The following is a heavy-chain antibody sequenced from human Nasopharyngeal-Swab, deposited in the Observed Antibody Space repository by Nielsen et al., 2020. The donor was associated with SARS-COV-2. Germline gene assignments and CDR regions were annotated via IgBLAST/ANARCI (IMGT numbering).Heavy chain of an antibody. V-gene: IGHV3-9*01. CDR3: AKIDGYNYLYAFDI. CDR1: GFTFDDYA. Sequence: SLKISCAASGFTFDDYAMHWVRQAPGKGLEWVSGISWNSGSTGYADSVKGRFTISRDNAKNSLHLQMNSLRAEDTALYYCAKIDGYNYLYAFDIWGQGTMVTVSS. D-gene: IGHD5-24*01. J-gene: IGHJ3*02. CDR2: ISWNSGST.